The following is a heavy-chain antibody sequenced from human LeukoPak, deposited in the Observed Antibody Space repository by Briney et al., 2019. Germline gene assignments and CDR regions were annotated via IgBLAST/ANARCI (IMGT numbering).Heavy chain of an antibody. CDR3: ARDYGDFQNWFDP. J-gene: IGHJ5*02. D-gene: IGHD4-17*01. CDR1: GYTFTSYD. V-gene: IGHV1-8*01. CDR2: MNPNSGNT. Sequence: ASVKVSCKASGYTFTSYDINWVRQATGQGLEWMGWMNPNSGNTGYAQKFQGRVTMTRNTSISTAHMELSSLRSEDTAVYYCARDYGDFQNWFDPWGQGTLVTVSS.